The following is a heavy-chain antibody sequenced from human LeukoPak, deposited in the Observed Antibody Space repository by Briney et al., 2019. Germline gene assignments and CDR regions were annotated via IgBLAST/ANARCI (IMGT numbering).Heavy chain of an antibody. Sequence: GGSLRLSCAASGFTFSSYGMHWVRQAPGKGLEWVAFIRYDGTNKYYADSVKGRFTISRDNSKNTLYLQMNGLRLEDMALYYCAKSSSPMVVVVISDSYFDLWGRGTLVTVSS. J-gene: IGHJ2*01. V-gene: IGHV3-30*02. CDR3: AKSSSPMVVVVISDSYFDL. CDR1: GFTFSSYG. D-gene: IGHD3-22*01. CDR2: IRYDGTNK.